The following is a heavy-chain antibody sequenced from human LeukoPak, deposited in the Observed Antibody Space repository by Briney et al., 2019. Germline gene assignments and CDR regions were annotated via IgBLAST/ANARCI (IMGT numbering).Heavy chain of an antibody. CDR3: APLPLAYCGGDCYHIDY. J-gene: IGHJ4*02. D-gene: IGHD2-21*02. Sequence: GGSLRLSGAASGFTFSSYSMNWVRQAQGKGLEWASSIISSSSYIYYADSVKGRFTISRDNAKNSLYLQMNSLRAEDTAVYYCAPLPLAYCGGDCYHIDYWGQGTLVTVSS. CDR2: IISSSSYI. CDR1: GFTFSSYS. V-gene: IGHV3-21*01.